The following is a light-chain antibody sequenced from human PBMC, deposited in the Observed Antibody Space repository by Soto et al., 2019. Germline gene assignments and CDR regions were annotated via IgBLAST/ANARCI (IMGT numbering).Light chain of an antibody. J-gene: IGLJ1*01. Sequence: QSVPTQPPSASGSPGQSVTISCTGTSIDVGGYNYVSWYQQHPGKAPKLMIYEVSKRPSGVPDRFSGSKSGNTASLTVSGLQAEDEADYYCSSYAGSNKVFGTGTKVTVL. CDR2: EVS. CDR1: SIDVGGYNY. V-gene: IGLV2-8*01. CDR3: SSYAGSNKV.